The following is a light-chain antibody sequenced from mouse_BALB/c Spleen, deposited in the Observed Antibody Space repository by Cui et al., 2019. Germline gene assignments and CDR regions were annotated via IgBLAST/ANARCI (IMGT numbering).Light chain of an antibody. Sequence: DIVMTQSHKFMSTSVGDRVSITCKASQDVGTAVAWYQQKPGQSPKLLIYWAFTRHTGVPDRFTGSGSGTDFTLTISNVQSEDLADYFCQQYSSYPFTFGSGTKLEIK. CDR2: WAF. J-gene: IGKJ4*01. CDR1: QDVGTA. V-gene: IGKV6-23*01. CDR3: QQYSSYPFT.